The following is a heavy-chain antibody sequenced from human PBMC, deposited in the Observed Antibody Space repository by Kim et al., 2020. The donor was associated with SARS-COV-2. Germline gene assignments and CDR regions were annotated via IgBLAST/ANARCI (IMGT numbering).Heavy chain of an antibody. J-gene: IGHJ4*02. D-gene: IGHD3-22*01. CDR3: AKDPCHWCEYYYDSIRPLG. Sequence: GGSLRLSCAASGFTFSSYAMSWVRQAPGKGLEWVSAISGSGGSTYYADSVKGRFTISRDNSKNTLYLQRNSLRAEDTAVYYCAKDPCHWCEYYYDSIRPLGWGQGTLVTVSS. V-gene: IGHV3-23*01. CDR2: ISGSGGST. CDR1: GFTFSSYA.